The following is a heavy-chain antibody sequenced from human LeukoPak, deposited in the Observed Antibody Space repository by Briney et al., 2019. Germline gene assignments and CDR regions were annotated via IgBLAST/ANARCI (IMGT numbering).Heavy chain of an antibody. V-gene: IGHV4-39*07. CDR3: AGDYYDSSGYYLNDS. CDR2: IYYSGST. J-gene: IGHJ4*02. D-gene: IGHD3-22*01. Sequence: SETLSLTCTVSGGSISSSGHYWGWIRQPPGKGLEWIGSIYYSGSTYNNPSLESRVTISVDTSKNQFSLKLSSVTAADTAMYYCAGDYYDSSGYYLNDSWGQGTLVTVSS. CDR1: GGSISSSGHY.